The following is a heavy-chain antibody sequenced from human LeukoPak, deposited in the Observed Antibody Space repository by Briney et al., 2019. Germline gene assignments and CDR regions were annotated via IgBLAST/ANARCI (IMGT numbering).Heavy chain of an antibody. CDR2: INHSGST. CDR1: GGSFSGYY. V-gene: IGHV4-34*01. J-gene: IGHJ5*02. Sequence: PSETLSLTCAVYGGSFSGYYWSWLRQPPGKGLEWIGEINHSGSTNYNPSLKSRVTISVDTSMNQFSLKLSSVTAADTAVYYCARGLRYYYGSGSRSNWFDPWGQGTLVTVSS. CDR3: ARGLRYYYGSGSRSNWFDP. D-gene: IGHD3-10*01.